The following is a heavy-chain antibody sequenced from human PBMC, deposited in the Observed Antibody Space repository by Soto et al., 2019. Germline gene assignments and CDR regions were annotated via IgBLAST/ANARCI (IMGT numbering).Heavy chain of an antibody. CDR2: ISHGKTT. Sequence: SETLSLTCAVSGVSINSGCYYWNWIRHLPGKGREWIVYISHGKTTSNIPSLKSRLTISIDTSNDHVSLKLTSETADDTAVYYSTRDGSHGDKGYALDVWGQGTMVTVSS. D-gene: IGHD1-26*01. CDR3: TRDGSHGDKGYALDV. J-gene: IGHJ3*01. CDR1: GVSINSGCYY. V-gene: IGHV4-31*11.